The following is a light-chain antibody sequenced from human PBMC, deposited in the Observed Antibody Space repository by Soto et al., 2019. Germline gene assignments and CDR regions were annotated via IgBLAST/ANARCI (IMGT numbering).Light chain of an antibody. V-gene: IGKV1-39*01. J-gene: IGKJ2*01. Sequence: IQMPPSPSSLSASVGDRVLITCRSDHSINNYLNWYQQRPGKVPKLLIYAASTLQSGATSRFSGSRSGRISTLTINSLQPEDFATYYCQQSYSTLGTFGRGTRVE. CDR2: AAS. CDR1: HSINNY. CDR3: QQSYSTLGT.